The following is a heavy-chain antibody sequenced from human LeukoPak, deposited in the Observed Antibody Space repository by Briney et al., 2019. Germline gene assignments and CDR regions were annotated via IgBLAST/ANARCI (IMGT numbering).Heavy chain of an antibody. Sequence: GLEWIGSIYYSGSTYYNPSLKSRVTVSVDTSKNQFSLKLSSVTAADTAVYYCARLGDYYYVWGQGTLVTVSS. CDR2: IYYSGST. CDR3: ARLGDYYYV. V-gene: IGHV4-39*01. D-gene: IGHD3-22*01. J-gene: IGHJ4*02.